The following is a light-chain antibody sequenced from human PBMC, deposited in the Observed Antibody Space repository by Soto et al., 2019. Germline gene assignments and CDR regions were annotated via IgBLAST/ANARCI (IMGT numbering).Light chain of an antibody. Sequence: EIVMTQSPGTLSLPPGERATLSCRASQSFNSNYLAWYQQKPCQAPRLLIYGASSRATGIPDRFSGSGSGTDFTLTISRLEPEDFAVYYCQHYVSSPITFGQGTRLEI. J-gene: IGKJ5*01. CDR3: QHYVSSPIT. V-gene: IGKV3-20*01. CDR2: GAS. CDR1: QSFNSNY.